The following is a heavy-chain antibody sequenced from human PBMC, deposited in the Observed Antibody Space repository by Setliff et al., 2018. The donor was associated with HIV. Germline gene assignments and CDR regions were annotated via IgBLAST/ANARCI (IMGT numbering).Heavy chain of an antibody. CDR3: ARDGPYVAVLIRAFDI. D-gene: IGHD3-16*01. Sequence: SVKVSCKASGYIFNSFGISWVRQAPGQGLEWMGWISAYNGNTKYAQKLQGRVTMTTDTSTSTGYMELRSLRSDDTAVYYCARDGPYVAVLIRAFDIWGQGTMVTVSS. CDR2: ISAYNGNT. CDR1: GYIFNSFG. J-gene: IGHJ3*02. V-gene: IGHV1-18*01.